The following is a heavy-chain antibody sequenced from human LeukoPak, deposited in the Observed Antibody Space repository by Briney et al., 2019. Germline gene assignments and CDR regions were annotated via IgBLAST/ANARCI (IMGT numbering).Heavy chain of an antibody. Sequence: SETLSLTCTVSGGSISSSSYYWGWIRQPPGKGLEWIGSIYYSGSTYYNPSLKSRVTISVGTSKNHFSLQLNSVTAADTAVHYCVRHDGRGGATMGAFDSWGQGSLVTVSS. D-gene: IGHD5-12*01. J-gene: IGHJ5*01. V-gene: IGHV4-39*01. CDR2: IYYSGST. CDR3: VRHDGRGGATMGAFDS. CDR1: GGSISSSSYY.